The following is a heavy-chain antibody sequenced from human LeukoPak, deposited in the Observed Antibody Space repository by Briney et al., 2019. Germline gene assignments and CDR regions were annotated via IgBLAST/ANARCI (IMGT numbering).Heavy chain of an antibody. CDR1: GDTVSSNTAA. CDR3: AVGLARLSATGAYGIDV. CDR2: TYYRSKWYY. J-gene: IGHJ6*02. D-gene: IGHD3/OR15-3a*01. V-gene: IGHV6-1*01. Sequence: PSGTLSLTCVISGDTVSSNTAAWNWIRQSPSRGLEWLGRTYYRSKWYYDYALSMRSRITINPDSSKTQVSLQLNSATPEDTAAYFCAVGLARLSATGAYGIDVWGQGVMVTVSS.